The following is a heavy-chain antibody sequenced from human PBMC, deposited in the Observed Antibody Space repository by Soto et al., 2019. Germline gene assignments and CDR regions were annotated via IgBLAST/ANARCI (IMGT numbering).Heavy chain of an antibody. J-gene: IGHJ4*02. V-gene: IGHV4-4*07. CDR3: AREEEGYYYDSSGYGLFDY. Sequence: PSETLSLTCTVSGGSISSYYWSWIRQPAGKGLEWIGRIYTSGSTNYNPSLKSRVTMSVDTSKNQFSLKLSSVTAADTAVYYCAREEEGYYYDSSGYGLFDYRGQGTLVTVSS. D-gene: IGHD3-22*01. CDR1: GGSISSYY. CDR2: IYTSGST.